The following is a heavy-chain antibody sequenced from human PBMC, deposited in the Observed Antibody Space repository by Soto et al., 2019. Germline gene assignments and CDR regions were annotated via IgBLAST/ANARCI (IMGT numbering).Heavy chain of an antibody. CDR2: ISHIGST. J-gene: IGHJ4*02. V-gene: IGHV4-34*01. CDR1: GGYFSHYS. Sequence: SETLSLTCAVYGGYFSHYSWSWIRQPPGKGLEWIGEISHIGSTNYNPSLKSRVTISVDTSKNQFSLKLSSVTAADTAVYYCARTAYYFDFWDRGTLVTVS. CDR3: ARTAYYFDF.